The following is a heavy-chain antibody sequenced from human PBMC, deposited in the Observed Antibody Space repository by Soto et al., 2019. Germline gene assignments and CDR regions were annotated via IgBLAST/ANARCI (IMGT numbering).Heavy chain of an antibody. CDR1: GFTFRSYA. J-gene: IGHJ4*02. V-gene: IGHV3-30*01. D-gene: IGHD2-15*01. Sequence: QVQLVESGGGVVQPGRSLRLSCAASGFTFRSYAMHWVRQAPGKGLEWVSFISHDGSDQYYADSVKGRFTISRDNSKKTVYLQMNSLRPDDTAVYYCTRDRSLTVVVAGYWGLGTLVTVSS. CDR2: ISHDGSDQ. CDR3: TRDRSLTVVVAGY.